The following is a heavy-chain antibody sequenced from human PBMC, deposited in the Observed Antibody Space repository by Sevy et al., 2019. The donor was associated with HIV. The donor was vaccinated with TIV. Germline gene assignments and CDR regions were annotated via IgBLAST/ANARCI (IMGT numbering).Heavy chain of an antibody. CDR1: GFTFRTYA. J-gene: IGHJ3*02. CDR3: AKDYCDSSGYYPMDAFDI. CDR2: ISGSGGST. D-gene: IGHD3-22*01. V-gene: IGHV3-23*01. Sequence: GESLKISCAASGFTFRTYAMNWVRQAPGKGLEWVSGISGSGGSTYYADSVKGRFTISRDNSKNTLYLQMNSLRAEDTAVYYCAKDYCDSSGYYPMDAFDIWGQGTMVTVSS.